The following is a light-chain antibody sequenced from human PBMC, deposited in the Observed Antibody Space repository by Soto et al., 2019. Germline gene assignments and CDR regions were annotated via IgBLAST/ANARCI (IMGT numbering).Light chain of an antibody. J-gene: IGKJ3*01. CDR2: GAS. V-gene: IGKV3-20*01. Sequence: EMVLTQSPGTLSLSPGERATLSCRASQSVSSSYLAWYQQKPGQAPRLLIYGASSRATGIPDRFSGSGSGTDFTLTISRLEPEDFAVYYCQQYGSSLEFTFGPGTKVDIK. CDR1: QSVSSSY. CDR3: QQYGSSLEFT.